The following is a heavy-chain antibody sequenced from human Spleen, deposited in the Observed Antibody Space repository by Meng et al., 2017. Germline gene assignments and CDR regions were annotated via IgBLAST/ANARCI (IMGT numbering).Heavy chain of an antibody. J-gene: IGHJ4*02. CDR3: ARLRSSSWIYYFDY. D-gene: IGHD6-13*01. CDR1: GGSISSFY. V-gene: IGHV4-59*07. Sequence: VPLQASRPRRVQRSDTLALTCTGSGGSISSFYWSLIRQPPGKGLECIGYIYYTGTTHSSPSLTSRLTISVDTSKNHLSLRLTSVTAADTAVYYCARLRSSSWIYYFDYWGQETLVTVSS. CDR2: IYYTGTT.